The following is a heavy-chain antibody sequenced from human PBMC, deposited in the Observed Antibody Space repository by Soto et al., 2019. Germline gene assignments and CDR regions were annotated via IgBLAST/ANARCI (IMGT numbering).Heavy chain of an antibody. V-gene: IGHV3-23*01. CDR2: LSGSGGST. Sequence: EVQLLESGGGLVQPGGSLRLSCAASGFTFSSYAMSWVRQAPGKGLEWVSALSGSGGSTYYAESVKGRVNITRDNSKNTLYLQMNSLRAEDKAVYYCAKVGTQYYDVWSCSFGYYGMDVWGQGTTVTVSS. CDR3: AKVGTQYYDVWSCSFGYYGMDV. J-gene: IGHJ6*02. CDR1: GFTFSSYA. D-gene: IGHD3-3*01.